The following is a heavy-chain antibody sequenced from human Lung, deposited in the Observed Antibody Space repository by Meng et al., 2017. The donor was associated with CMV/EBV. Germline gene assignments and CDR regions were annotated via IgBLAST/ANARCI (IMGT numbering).Heavy chain of an antibody. CDR3: ASGTPGRSYCDY. D-gene: IGHD2-15*01. Sequence: QVHLRWAGHEVRKPGVSVRVSCKASGYTFGSYGICWVRQAPGQGLEWMGWFVNYVNTYPAPKFQGRVTMTTDTHTNTAFMELRSLTSDDTAVYYCASGTPGRSYCDYWGQGTLVTISS. V-gene: IGHV1-18*01. CDR2: FVNYVNT. J-gene: IGHJ4*02. CDR1: GYTFGSYG.